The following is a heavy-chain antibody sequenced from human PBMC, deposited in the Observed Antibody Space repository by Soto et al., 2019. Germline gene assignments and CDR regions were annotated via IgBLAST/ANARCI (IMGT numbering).Heavy chain of an antibody. V-gene: IGHV1-8*01. CDR3: ARGIRATGTNPDYYYSGMDI. Sequence: ASVKVSCKASGYTFSNYEINWVRQATGQGLEWMGWMNPNGGNTGYAQTFQGRVTLTRNTSTDTAYMELSSLRSEDTAVYYCARGIRATGTNPDYYYSGMDIWGQGTTVTVSS. CDR2: MNPNGGNT. J-gene: IGHJ6*02. CDR1: GYTFSNYE. D-gene: IGHD1-7*01.